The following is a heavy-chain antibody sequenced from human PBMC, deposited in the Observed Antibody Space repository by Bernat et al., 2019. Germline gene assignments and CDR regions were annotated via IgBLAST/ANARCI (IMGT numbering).Heavy chain of an antibody. J-gene: IGHJ4*02. Sequence: EVQLVESGGGLVQPDRSLRLSCAAFGFTFEDYAMHWVRQAPGKGLEWVSTINWNGANIIYADSVKGRFTISRDNAKNSLYLQMNSLRAEDTAFYYCARDISDTSTTIDYRGQGTLVTVSS. CDR1: GFTFEDYA. D-gene: IGHD5-18*01. CDR2: INWNGANI. CDR3: ARDISDTSTTIDY. V-gene: IGHV3-9*01.